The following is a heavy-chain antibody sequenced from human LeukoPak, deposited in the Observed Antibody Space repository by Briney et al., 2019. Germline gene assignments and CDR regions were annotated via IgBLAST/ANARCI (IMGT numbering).Heavy chain of an antibody. CDR1: GYSISSGSYY. D-gene: IGHD3-22*01. CDR2: IYTSGST. CDR3: AREVVYYYVYYYYYMDV. Sequence: SETLSLTCTVSGYSISSGSYYWSWIRQPAGKGLEWIGRIYTSGSTNYNPSLKSRVTISVNTSKNQFSLKLSSVTAADTAVYYCAREVVYYYVYYYYYMDVWGKGTTVTISS. J-gene: IGHJ6*03. V-gene: IGHV4-61*02.